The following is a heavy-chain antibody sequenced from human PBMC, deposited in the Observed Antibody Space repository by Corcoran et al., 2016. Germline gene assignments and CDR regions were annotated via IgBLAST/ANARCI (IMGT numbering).Heavy chain of an antibody. CDR3: ARGRHSSGYRANPPRDY. CDR2: INHSGST. D-gene: IGHD3-22*01. Sequence: QVQLQQWGAGLLKPSETLSLTCAVYGGSFSGYYWSWIRQPPGKGLEWIGEINHSGSTNYNPSLKSRVTISVDTSKNQFSLKLSSVTAADTAVYYCARGRHSSGYRANPPRDYWGQGTLVTVSS. J-gene: IGHJ4*02. V-gene: IGHV4-34*01. CDR1: GGSFSGYY.